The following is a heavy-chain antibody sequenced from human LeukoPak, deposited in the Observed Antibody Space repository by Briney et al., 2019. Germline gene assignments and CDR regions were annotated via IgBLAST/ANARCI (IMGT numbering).Heavy chain of an antibody. CDR1: GFTFSSYG. D-gene: IGHD2-21*02. J-gene: IGHJ4*02. CDR3: ATYCGGDCYSVDY. Sequence: GGSLRLSCAASGFTFSSYGMHWVRQAPGKGLEWVAVIWYDGSNKYYADSVKGRFTISRDNSKNTLYLQMNSLRAEDTAVYYCATYCGGDCYSVDYWGQRTLVTVSS. CDR2: IWYDGSNK. V-gene: IGHV3-33*01.